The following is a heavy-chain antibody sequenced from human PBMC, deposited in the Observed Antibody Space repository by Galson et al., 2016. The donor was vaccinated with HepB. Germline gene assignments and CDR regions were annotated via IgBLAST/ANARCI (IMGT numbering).Heavy chain of an antibody. CDR3: ARVVKQTYYYYYYGMDV. CDR2: IYHSGST. Sequence: SETLSLTCTVSGGSISSYYWSWIRQPPGKGLEWIGYIYHSGSTNYNPSLKSRVTISVDTSKNQFSLKLSSVTAADTAVYYCARVVKQTYYYYYYGMDVWGQGTTVTVSS. CDR1: GGSISSYY. D-gene: IGHD3-16*02. V-gene: IGHV4-59*01. J-gene: IGHJ6*02.